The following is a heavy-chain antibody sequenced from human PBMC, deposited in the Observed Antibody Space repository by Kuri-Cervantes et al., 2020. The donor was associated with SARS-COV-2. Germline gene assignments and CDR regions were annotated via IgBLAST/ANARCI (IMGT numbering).Heavy chain of an antibody. Sequence: SVKVSCKASGGTFSSYAISWVRQAPGQGLEWMGGITPIFGTANYAQKFQGRVTITADESTSTAYMELSSLRSEDTAVYYCVRSISSSWYRYGMDDWGQGTTVTVSS. CDR1: GGTFSSYA. J-gene: IGHJ6*02. CDR3: VRSISSSWYRYGMDD. V-gene: IGHV1-69*13. D-gene: IGHD6-13*01. CDR2: ITPIFGTA.